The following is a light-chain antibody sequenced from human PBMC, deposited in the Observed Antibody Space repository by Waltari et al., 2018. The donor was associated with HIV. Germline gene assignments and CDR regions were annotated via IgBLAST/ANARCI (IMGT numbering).Light chain of an antibody. CDR1: QSVSSN. Sequence: EIVMTQSPATLSVSPGERATLSCRASQSVSSNLAWYQQKPGQAPRLLIYGASTSATGIPARFSGSGSGTEFTLTISSLQSEDFAVYYCQHYNNWLLTFGPGTKVDIK. V-gene: IGKV3-15*01. CDR2: GAS. J-gene: IGKJ3*01. CDR3: QHYNNWLLT.